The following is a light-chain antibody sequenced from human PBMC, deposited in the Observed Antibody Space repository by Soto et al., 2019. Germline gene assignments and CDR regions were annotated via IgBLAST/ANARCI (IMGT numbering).Light chain of an antibody. CDR1: SSDVGGYNY. CDR3: YSYAGSYTWV. Sequence: QSALTQPRSVSGSPGQSVTISCTGSSSDVGGYNYVSWYQQHPGKAPKLMISDVTQRPSGVPDRFSGSKSGNTASLTISGLQAEDEADYYCYSYAGSYTWVFGGGTQLTVL. J-gene: IGLJ3*02. V-gene: IGLV2-11*01. CDR2: DVT.